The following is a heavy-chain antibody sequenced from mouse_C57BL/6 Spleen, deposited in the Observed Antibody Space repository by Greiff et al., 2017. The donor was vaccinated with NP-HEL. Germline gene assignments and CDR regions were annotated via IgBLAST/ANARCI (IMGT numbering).Heavy chain of an antibody. CDR3: ARGREDWFAY. V-gene: IGHV5-17*01. Sequence: EVMLVESGGGLVKPGGSLKLSCAASGFTFSDYGMHWVRQAPEKGLEWVAYISSGSSTIYYADTVKGRFTISRDNAKNTLFLQMTSLRSEDTAMYYCARGREDWFAYWGQGTLVTVSA. J-gene: IGHJ3*01. CDR1: GFTFSDYG. CDR2: ISSGSSTI.